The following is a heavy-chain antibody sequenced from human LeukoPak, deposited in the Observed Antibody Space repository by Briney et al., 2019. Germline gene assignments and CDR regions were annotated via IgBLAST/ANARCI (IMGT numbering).Heavy chain of an antibody. V-gene: IGHV3-74*01. CDR2: IISDASST. CDR1: GYTFSSYW. J-gene: IGHJ4*02. Sequence: GGSLRLSCAASGYTFSSYWMHWVRQAPGKGLFWVSRIISDASSTLYADSVKGRFTISRDNAKNTLYLQMNSLRAEDTAVYYCVGGGKYAADGTRDYWGQGTLVTVSS. CDR3: VGGGKYAADGTRDY. D-gene: IGHD6-13*01.